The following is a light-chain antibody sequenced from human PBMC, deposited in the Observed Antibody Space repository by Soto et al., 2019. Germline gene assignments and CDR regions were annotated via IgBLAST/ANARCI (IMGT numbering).Light chain of an antibody. CDR3: QQYGSSPIT. CDR1: QSVSSY. J-gene: IGKJ5*01. CDR2: DAS. V-gene: IGKV3-20*01. Sequence: EIVFTQYPATLSLSPGEKATPSRRASQSVSSYLAWYQQKPGQAPRLLIYDASNRATGIPARFSGSGSGTDFTLTISRLEPEDFAVYYCQQYGSSPITFGQGTRLEIK.